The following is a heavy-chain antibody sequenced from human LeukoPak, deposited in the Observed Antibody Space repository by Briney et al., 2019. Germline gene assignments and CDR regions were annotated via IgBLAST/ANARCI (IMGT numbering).Heavy chain of an antibody. CDR1: GGSISSYY. V-gene: IGHV4-4*07. D-gene: IGHD3-10*01. Sequence: SETLSLTCTVSGGSISSYYWSWIRQPAGKGLEWIGRIYTSGSTNYNPSLKSRVTMSVDTSKNQFSLKLNSVTAADTAVYYCARIYGSGSYSLYYYYYMDVWGKGTTVTVSS. J-gene: IGHJ6*03. CDR2: IYTSGST. CDR3: ARIYGSGSYSLYYYYYMDV.